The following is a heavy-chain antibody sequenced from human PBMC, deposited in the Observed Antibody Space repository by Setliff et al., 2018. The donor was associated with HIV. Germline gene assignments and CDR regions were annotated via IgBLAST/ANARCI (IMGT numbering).Heavy chain of an antibody. D-gene: IGHD3-10*01. CDR3: SRSGVPPYYYYGMDV. CDR2: INSYNGNT. CDR1: GYTFTTYG. Sequence: KVSCKASGYTFTTYGVNWVRQAPGQGLEWMGWINSYNGNTKFAQKFQGRVTMTTDTSTTTAFMELRSLNADDTGIYYCSRSGVPPYYYYGMDVWGQGTTVTVSS. J-gene: IGHJ6*02. V-gene: IGHV1-18*04.